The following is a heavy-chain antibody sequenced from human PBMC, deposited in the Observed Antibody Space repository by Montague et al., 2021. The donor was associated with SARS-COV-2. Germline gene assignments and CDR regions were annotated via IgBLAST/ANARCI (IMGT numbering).Heavy chain of an antibody. J-gene: IGHJ5*02. CDR1: GGSISSSSYY. CDR2: IYYSGST. CDR3: ARQKMGSVTIFGVVMRDRLIDP. V-gene: IGHV4-39*01. Sequence: SETLSLTCTVSGGSISSSSYYWGWIRQPPGKGLEWLGNIYYSGSTYYXXXLKSRVTISVDTSKNQFSLKLSSVTAADTAVYYCARQKMGSVTIFGVVMRDRLIDPWGRGTRVTVSS. D-gene: IGHD3-3*01.